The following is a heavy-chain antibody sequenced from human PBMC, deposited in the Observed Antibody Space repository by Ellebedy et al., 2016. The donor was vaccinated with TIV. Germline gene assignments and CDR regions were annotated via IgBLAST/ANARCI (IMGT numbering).Heavy chain of an antibody. CDR2: ISYNGGFK. V-gene: IGHV3-30-3*01. D-gene: IGHD6-13*01. CDR1: GFTFSTYW. CDR3: VREAGSSSGFDFWGQGTHSSGFDY. Sequence: GESLKISCATSGFTFSTYWMAWVRQAPGKGLEWVAVISYNGGFKYHADSVVGRFNISSDNSKNTVDLQMHGLRSEDTAVYYCVREAGSSSGFDFWGQGTHSSGFDYWGQGTLVTVSS. J-gene: IGHJ4*02.